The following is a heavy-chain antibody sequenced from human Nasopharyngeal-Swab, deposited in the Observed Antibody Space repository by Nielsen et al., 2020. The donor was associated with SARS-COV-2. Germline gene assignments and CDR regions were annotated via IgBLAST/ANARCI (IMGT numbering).Heavy chain of an antibody. Sequence: GESLKISCTASGFSFNSYGMHWVRQAPGKGLEWVAVISYEGSKKKYAESVEGRFTISRDFSKNTLYLQMNSLRPEDTAMYYCAKANVIFWFGQFKNDGFDIWGQGTMVVVSS. CDR2: ISYEGSKK. D-gene: IGHD3-10*01. J-gene: IGHJ3*02. V-gene: IGHV3-30*18. CDR3: AKANVIFWFGQFKNDGFDI. CDR1: GFSFNSYG.